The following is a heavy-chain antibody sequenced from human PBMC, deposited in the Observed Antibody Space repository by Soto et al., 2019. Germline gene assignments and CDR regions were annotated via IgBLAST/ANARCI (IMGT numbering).Heavy chain of an antibody. CDR2: IYYSGST. Sequence: QVQLQESGPGLVKPSETLSLTCTVSGGSVSSGSYYWSWIRQPPGKGLEWIGYIYYSGSTNYNPSLKSRVTISVDTSKNQFSLKLSSVTAADTAVYYCARGGVDYGYYVPWCYPWGQGTLVTVSS. J-gene: IGHJ5*02. V-gene: IGHV4-61*01. CDR3: ARGGVDYGYYVPWCYP. CDR1: GGSVSSGSYY. D-gene: IGHD4-17*01.